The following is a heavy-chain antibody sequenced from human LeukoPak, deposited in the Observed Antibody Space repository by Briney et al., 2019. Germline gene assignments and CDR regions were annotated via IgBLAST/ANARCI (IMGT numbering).Heavy chain of an antibody. CDR1: GGTFSSYA. CDR3: ARGLGYCSGGSCYSGDSFDY. CDR2: IIPIFGTA. J-gene: IGHJ4*02. D-gene: IGHD2-15*01. V-gene: IGHV1-69*01. Sequence: ASVKVSCKASGGTFSSYAISWVRQAPGQGLEWMGGIIPIFGTANYAQKFQGRVTITADESTSTAYMELSSLRSEDTAVYYCARGLGYCSGGSCYSGDSFDYWGQGTLVTVSS.